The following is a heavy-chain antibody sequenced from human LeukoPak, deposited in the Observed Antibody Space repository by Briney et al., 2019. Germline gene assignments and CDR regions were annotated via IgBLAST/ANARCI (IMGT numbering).Heavy chain of an antibody. CDR3: ARWVRQRLGNYGLVV. Sequence: ASVKVSCKASGYTFTSYDINWVRQATGQGLEWMGWMNPNSGNTGYAQKFQGRVTMTRNTSISTAYMERSSLRSEDTAVYYCARWVRQRLGNYGLVVWGPGPTVTVSS. V-gene: IGHV1-8*01. J-gene: IGHJ6*02. CDR2: MNPNSGNT. CDR1: GYTFTSYD. D-gene: IGHD6-25*01.